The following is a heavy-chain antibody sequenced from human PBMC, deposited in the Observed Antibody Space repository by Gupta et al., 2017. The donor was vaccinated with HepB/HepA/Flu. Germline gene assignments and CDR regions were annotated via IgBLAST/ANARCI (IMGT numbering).Heavy chain of an antibody. Sequence: QLQLQESGPGLVKPSETLSLTCTVSGGSISSSSYYWGWIRQPPGKGLEWIGSIYYSGSTYYNPSLKSRVTISVDTSKNQFSLKLSSVTAADTAVYYCARSPPRNYDFWSGYSLSFDYWGQGTLVTVSS. D-gene: IGHD3-3*01. CDR2: IYYSGST. V-gene: IGHV4-39*01. J-gene: IGHJ4*02. CDR3: ARSPPRNYDFWSGYSLSFDY. CDR1: GGSISSSSYY.